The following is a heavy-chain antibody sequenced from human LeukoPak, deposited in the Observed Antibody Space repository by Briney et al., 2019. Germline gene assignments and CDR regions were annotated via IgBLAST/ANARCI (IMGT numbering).Heavy chain of an antibody. CDR2: INHSGGT. D-gene: IGHD3-16*01. V-gene: IGHV4-34*01. Sequence: ASETLSLTCAVYGVSFSGYYWSWIRQPPGKGLEWIGEINHSGGTKYNPSLKSRVTISVDTSKNQFSLKLSSVTAADTAMYYCARVKDPGGYYYYYYMDVWGKGTTVTVSS. J-gene: IGHJ6*03. CDR1: GVSFSGYY. CDR3: ARVKDPGGYYYYYYMDV.